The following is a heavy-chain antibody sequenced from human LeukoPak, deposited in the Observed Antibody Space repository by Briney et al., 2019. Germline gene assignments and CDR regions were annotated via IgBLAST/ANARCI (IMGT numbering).Heavy chain of an antibody. D-gene: IGHD6-19*01. J-gene: IGHJ4*02. CDR2: ISYHGSNK. CDR1: GFTFSSYA. CDR3: AREGPVAGNFDY. V-gene: IGHV3-30-3*01. Sequence: GGSLRLSCAASGFTFSSYAMSWVRQAPGKGLEWVAVISYHGSNKDYADSVKGRFTISRDNSKNTLYLEMNSLRAEDTAVYYCAREGPVAGNFDYWGQGTLVTVSS.